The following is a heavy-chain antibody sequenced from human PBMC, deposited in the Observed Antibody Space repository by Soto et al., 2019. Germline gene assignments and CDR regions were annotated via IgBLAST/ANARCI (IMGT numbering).Heavy chain of an antibody. CDR2: ILVGGST. V-gene: IGHV3-23*01. D-gene: IGHD2-8*02. CDR1: GFTCSSYD. CDR3: AKATATGGGAFDI. J-gene: IGHJ3*02. Sequence: GGSLRLSCAASGFTCSSYDMSWVRQAPGKGLEWVSTILVGGSTHYPDSVKGRFTISRDNSKNTVFLQMNSLTAGDTAVYYCAKATATGGGAFDIRGQGTMVTVSS.